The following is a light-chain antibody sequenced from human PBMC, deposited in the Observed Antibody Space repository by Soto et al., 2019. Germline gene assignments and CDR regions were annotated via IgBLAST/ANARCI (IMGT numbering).Light chain of an antibody. Sequence: EIVMTQSPATLSVSPGERATLSCRASQSVSNNLAWYQQKPGQAPRLLIYVASTRATGIPARFSGSGAGTEFTLTVSSLQSEEFAVDYCQQYNTWPRTFGQGTKVEIK. CDR3: QQYNTWPRT. V-gene: IGKV3-15*01. CDR2: VAS. CDR1: QSVSNN. J-gene: IGKJ1*01.